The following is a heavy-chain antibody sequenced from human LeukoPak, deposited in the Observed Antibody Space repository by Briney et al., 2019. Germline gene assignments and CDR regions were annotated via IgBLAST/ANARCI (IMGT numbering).Heavy chain of an antibody. J-gene: IGHJ4*02. Sequence: SGGSLRLSCAASGFTFSSYAMSWVRKAPGKGMEWVSAISGSGGSTYYADSVKGRFTISRDNSKNTLYLQMNSLRAEDTAVYYCATHLLGVPAAIGSIDYWGQGTLVTVSS. CDR2: ISGSGGST. CDR1: GFTFSSYA. D-gene: IGHD2-2*02. CDR3: ATHLLGVPAAIGSIDY. V-gene: IGHV3-23*01.